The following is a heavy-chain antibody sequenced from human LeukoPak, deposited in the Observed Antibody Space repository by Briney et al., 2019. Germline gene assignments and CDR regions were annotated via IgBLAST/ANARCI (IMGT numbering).Heavy chain of an antibody. CDR2: IYYSGST. CDR3: ARGEALGGIFGVVRTNAFDI. J-gene: IGHJ3*02. CDR1: GGSISSGGYY. D-gene: IGHD3-3*01. V-gene: IGHV4-61*08. Sequence: PSETLSLTCTVSGGSISSGGYYWSWIRQPPGKGLEWIGYIYYSGSTNYNPSLKSRVTISVDTSKNQFSLKLSSVTAADTAVYYCARGEALGGIFGVVRTNAFDIWGQGTMVTVSS.